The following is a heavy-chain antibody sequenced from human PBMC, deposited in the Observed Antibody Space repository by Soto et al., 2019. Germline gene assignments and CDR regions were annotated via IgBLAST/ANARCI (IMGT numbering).Heavy chain of an antibody. Sequence: SDTLSLTCTVSGGSISSGDYCWSWIRQPPGKGLEWIGYIYYSGSTNYNPSLKSRVTISVDTSKNQFSLKLSSVTAADTAVYYCARVRGRLLRFDPWGQGTLVTVSS. D-gene: IGHD2-15*01. J-gene: IGHJ5*02. V-gene: IGHV4-30-4*02. CDR3: ARVRGRLLRFDP. CDR2: IYYSGST. CDR1: GGSISSGDYC.